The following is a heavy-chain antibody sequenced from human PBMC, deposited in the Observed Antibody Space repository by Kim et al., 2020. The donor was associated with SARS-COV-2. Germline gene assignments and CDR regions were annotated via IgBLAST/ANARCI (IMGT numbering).Heavy chain of an antibody. Sequence: SVKVSCKASGGTFSSYAISWVRQAPGQGLEWMGGFIPIFGTANYAQKFQGRVTITADESTSTAYMELSSLRSEDTAVYYCARDRTTVVTPGGWFDPWGQGTLVTVSS. CDR3: ARDRTTVVTPGGWFDP. CDR2: FIPIFGTA. V-gene: IGHV1-69*13. D-gene: IGHD4-17*01. J-gene: IGHJ5*02. CDR1: GGTFSSYA.